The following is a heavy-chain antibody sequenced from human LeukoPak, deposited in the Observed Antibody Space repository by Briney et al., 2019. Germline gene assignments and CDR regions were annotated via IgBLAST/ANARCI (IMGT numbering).Heavy chain of an antibody. V-gene: IGHV3-23*01. CDR3: AKDLGVSGWYFDL. J-gene: IGHJ2*01. D-gene: IGHD3-16*01. CDR2: ISGSGGST. CDR1: GFTFSSYA. Sequence: PGGSLRLSCAASGFTFSSYAMSWVRQAPGKGLERVSAISGSGGSTYYADSVKGRFTISRDNSKNTLYLQMNSLRAEDTAIYYCAKDLGVSGWYFDLWGRGTLVTVSS.